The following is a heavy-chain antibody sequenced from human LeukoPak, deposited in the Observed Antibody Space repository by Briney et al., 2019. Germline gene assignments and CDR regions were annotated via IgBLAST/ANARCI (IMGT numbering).Heavy chain of an antibody. CDR2: IYYSGST. CDR3: ARDLWNHDRPDRTSWFDP. D-gene: IGHD1-1*01. J-gene: IGHJ5*02. Sequence: SETLSLTCTVSGGSISSGGYYWSWIRQHPGKGLEWIGYIYYSGSTYYNPSLKSRVTISVDTSKNQFSLKLSSVTAADTAVYYCARDLWNHDRPDRTSWFDPWGQGTLATVSS. CDR1: GGSISSGGYY. V-gene: IGHV4-31*03.